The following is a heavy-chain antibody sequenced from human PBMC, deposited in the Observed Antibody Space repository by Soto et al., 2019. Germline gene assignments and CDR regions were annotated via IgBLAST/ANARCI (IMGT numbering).Heavy chain of an antibody. V-gene: IGHV4-31*03. CDR3: ARVWYSSGSSSLYYFDH. Sequence: QVQLQESGPGLVKPSQTLSLTCTVSGGSISSGGYYWSWIRQHPGKGLEWIGYIYYSGSTYYNPSLKSRATISVDTSKNQFSLKLSSVTAADTAVYYCARVWYSSGSSSLYYFDHWGQGTLVTVSS. CDR2: IYYSGST. D-gene: IGHD6-19*01. CDR1: GGSISSGGYY. J-gene: IGHJ4*02.